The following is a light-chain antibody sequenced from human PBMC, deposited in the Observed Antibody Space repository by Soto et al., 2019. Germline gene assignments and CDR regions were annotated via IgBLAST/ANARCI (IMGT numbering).Light chain of an antibody. CDR1: QSVSTN. J-gene: IGKJ1*01. Sequence: EIVMTQSPATLSVSPGERATLSCRASQSVSTNLAWYQQKPGQAPRLLICDASTRATDIPARFSGSGSGTEFTLTISSLQSEDFAVYYCQQYNNWPPTWTFGQGTKVDIK. CDR2: DAS. V-gene: IGKV3-15*01. CDR3: QQYNNWPPTWT.